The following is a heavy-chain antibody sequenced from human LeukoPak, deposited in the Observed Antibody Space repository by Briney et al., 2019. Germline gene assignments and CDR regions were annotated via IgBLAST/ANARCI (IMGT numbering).Heavy chain of an antibody. J-gene: IGHJ6*03. D-gene: IGHD5-24*01. CDR3: AREEGDGYNSNYYYYMDV. V-gene: IGHV1-69*13. Sequence: SVKVPCKTSGGTFSSYAISWVRQAPGQGLEWMGGIIPIFGTANYAQKFQGRVTITADESTSTAYMELSSLRSEDTAVYYCAREEGDGYNSNYYYYMDVWGKGTTVTVSS. CDR1: GGTFSSYA. CDR2: IIPIFGTA.